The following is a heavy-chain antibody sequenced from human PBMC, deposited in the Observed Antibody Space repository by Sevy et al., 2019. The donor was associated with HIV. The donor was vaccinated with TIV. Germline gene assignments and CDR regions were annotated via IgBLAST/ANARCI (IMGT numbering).Heavy chain of an antibody. CDR2: ISSSSSYI. J-gene: IGHJ6*02. V-gene: IGHV3-21*01. Sequence: GGSLRLSCAASGFTFSSYSMNWVRQAPGKGLEWVSSISSSSSYIYYAGSMKCRFTLSRDNAKNSVYLHMNSFRAEDTVVYYCASGADCSGCRMWYYYYYGMDVWGQGTTVTVSS. D-gene: IGHD3-22*01. CDR1: GFTFSSYS. CDR3: ASGADCSGCRMWYYYYYGMDV.